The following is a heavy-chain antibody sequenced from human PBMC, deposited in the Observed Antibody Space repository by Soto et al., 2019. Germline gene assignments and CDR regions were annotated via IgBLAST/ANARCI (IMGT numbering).Heavy chain of an antibody. D-gene: IGHD3-9*01. CDR3: VRHRGYHDILTGYYTELNFDY. J-gene: IGHJ4*02. CDR2: IYYSGTT. CDR1: GGSISSSSYY. V-gene: IGHV4-39*01. Sequence: ETLSLSGPVSGGSISSSSYYGGWIRQPPGKGLEWIGSIYYSGTTYYNPSLKSRVTISVDTSKNQFSLKLSSVTAADKAVYYCVRHRGYHDILTGYYTELNFDYWGQGTLVTVSS.